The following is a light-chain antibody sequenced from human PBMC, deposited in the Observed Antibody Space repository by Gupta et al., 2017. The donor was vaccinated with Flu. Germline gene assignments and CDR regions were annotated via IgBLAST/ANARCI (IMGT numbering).Light chain of an antibody. CDR2: DEG. J-gene: IGLJ1*01. CDR1: SSNIGDRAT. Sequence: VTISCTGSSSNIGDRATVDWYRQLPGTAPKILMYDEGSRLSGVPDRFSASKSGTSAAVAITGLQAEDEADYYCQSYNNRNGLYVFGTGTTVTVL. V-gene: IGLV1-40*01. CDR3: QSYNNRNGLYV.